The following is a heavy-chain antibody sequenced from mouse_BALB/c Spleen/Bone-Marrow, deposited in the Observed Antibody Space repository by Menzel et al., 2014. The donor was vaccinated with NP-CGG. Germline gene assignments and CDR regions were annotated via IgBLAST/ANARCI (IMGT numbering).Heavy chain of an antibody. Sequence: QVQLKESGAELVKPGASVKLSCKTSGYTFTSYWIQWVKQRPGQGLGWIGEIFPGTGTTYYNEKFKGKATPTIDTSSSTAYMQLSSLTSEDSAVYFCASRDSSGYVPDYWGQGTTLTVSS. J-gene: IGHJ2*01. V-gene: IGHV1S132*01. D-gene: IGHD3-2*01. CDR2: IFPGTGTT. CDR1: GYTFTSYW. CDR3: ASRDSSGYVPDY.